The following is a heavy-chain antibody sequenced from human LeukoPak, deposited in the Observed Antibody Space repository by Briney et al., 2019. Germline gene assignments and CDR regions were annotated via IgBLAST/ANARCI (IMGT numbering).Heavy chain of an antibody. V-gene: IGHV3-48*04. J-gene: IGHJ4*02. D-gene: IGHD3-10*01. CDR2: ISSSSSTI. CDR3: ARDGARAMVRGDY. Sequence: GGSLRLSCAASGFTFSSYSMNWVRQAPGKGLEWVSYISSSSSTIYYADSVKGRFTISRDNAKNSLYLQMNSLRAEDTAVYYCARDGARAMVRGDYWGQGTLVTVSS. CDR1: GFTFSSYS.